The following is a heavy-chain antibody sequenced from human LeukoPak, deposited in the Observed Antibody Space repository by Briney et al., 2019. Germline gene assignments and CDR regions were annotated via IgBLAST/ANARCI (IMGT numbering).Heavy chain of an antibody. CDR1: DYYINNGYY. V-gene: IGHV4-38-2*01. D-gene: IGHD3-16*01. Sequence: SETLSLTCRVSDYYINNGYYWGWIRQPPGKGLEWIGSIYHSGNTYYNPSLKGRVTISVDTSKNQFSLKLSSVTAADTAVYYCARSRVGSFDYWGQGTLVTVSS. J-gene: IGHJ4*02. CDR2: IYHSGNT. CDR3: ARSRVGSFDY.